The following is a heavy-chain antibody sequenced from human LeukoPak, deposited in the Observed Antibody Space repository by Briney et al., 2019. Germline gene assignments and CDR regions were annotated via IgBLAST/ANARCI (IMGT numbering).Heavy chain of an antibody. V-gene: IGHV3-23*01. Sequence: GGSQRLSCAASGFSFSSYAMSWVRQAPGKGLEWVSGIISSGAGTNYADSVRGRFTISRDNSKNTLYLQMNSLRAEDTAVYYCANLPLTGYYGFDSWGQGALITVSS. CDR1: GFSFSSYA. J-gene: IGHJ4*02. CDR3: ANLPLTGYYGFDS. D-gene: IGHD3-9*01. CDR2: IISSGAGT.